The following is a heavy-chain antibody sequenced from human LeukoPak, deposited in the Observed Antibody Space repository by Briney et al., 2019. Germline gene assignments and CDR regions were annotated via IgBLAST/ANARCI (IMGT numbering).Heavy chain of an antibody. CDR2: VSSIGISS. V-gene: IGHV3-23*01. Sequence: GGALRLSCTASGFTFSNYARTWVGQARGKGVEGVSSVSSIGISSYYAGSVKGRFTISRDNSQNTLYLQMNSLRAEDTAIYYCAKDMGSSATNLDYWGQGTLVTVSS. CDR1: GFTFSNYA. CDR3: AKDMGSSATNLDY. J-gene: IGHJ4*02. D-gene: IGHD1-26*01.